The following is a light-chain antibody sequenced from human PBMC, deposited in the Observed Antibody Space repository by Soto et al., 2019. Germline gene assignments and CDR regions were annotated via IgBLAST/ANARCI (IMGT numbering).Light chain of an antibody. CDR2: DVS. V-gene: IGLV2-11*01. Sequence: QSVLTQPRSLSGSPGQSVTISCTGTISDVGGYNYVSWYQQHPGKAPKLMIYDVSKRPSGVPDRFSGSKSGNTASLTISGLQAEDEADYYCCSYAGSYTSLFGTGTKVTVL. J-gene: IGLJ1*01. CDR3: CSYAGSYTSL. CDR1: ISDVGGYNY.